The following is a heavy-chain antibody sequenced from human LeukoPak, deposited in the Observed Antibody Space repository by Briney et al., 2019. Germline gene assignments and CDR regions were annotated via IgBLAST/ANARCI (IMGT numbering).Heavy chain of an antibody. V-gene: IGHV3-23*01. CDR1: GFTFSNYA. D-gene: IGHD3-22*01. CDR3: ANRPNTYYYDSSGHY. J-gene: IGHJ4*02. Sequence: GGSLRLSCTASGFTFSNYAMSWVRQAPGKGLEWVSAISGSGGSTYYADSVKGRFTISRDNSKNTLYLQMNSLRAEDTAVYYCANRPNTYYYDSSGHYWGQGTLVTVSS. CDR2: ISGSGGST.